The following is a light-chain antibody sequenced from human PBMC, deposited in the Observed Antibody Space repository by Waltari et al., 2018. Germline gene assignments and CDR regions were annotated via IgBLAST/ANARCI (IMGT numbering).Light chain of an antibody. Sequence: EIVLTQSPGTLSLSPGERATLSCRASQSVSSSYLAWYQQKPGQTPRLLLYGASSRAAGIPDRFSVSASGTDSTLTISRLEPKDFAVYYCQHCGNAPQTFGQGTKVEIK. J-gene: IGKJ1*01. CDR1: QSVSSSY. CDR3: QHCGNAPQT. CDR2: GAS. V-gene: IGKV3-20*01.